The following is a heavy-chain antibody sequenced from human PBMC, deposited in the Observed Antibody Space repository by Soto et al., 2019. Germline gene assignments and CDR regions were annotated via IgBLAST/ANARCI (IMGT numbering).Heavy chain of an antibody. CDR2: ISGSGGSI. Sequence: GGSLRLSCAASGFTFSSYEMNWVRQAPGKGLEWVSSISGSGGSIYYADSVKGRFTISRDNSKNTLYLQMNSLRAEDTAVYYCAKDDGKGWGRVGFDYWGQGTLVTVSS. D-gene: IGHD2-8*02. J-gene: IGHJ4*02. CDR3: AKDDGKGWGRVGFDY. CDR1: GFTFSSYE. V-gene: IGHV3-23*01.